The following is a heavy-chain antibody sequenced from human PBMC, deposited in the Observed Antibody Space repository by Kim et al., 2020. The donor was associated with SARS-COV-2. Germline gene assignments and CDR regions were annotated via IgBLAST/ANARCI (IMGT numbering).Heavy chain of an antibody. CDR3: ARDWRDGYNYGDYYYYGMDV. Sequence: GGSLRLSCAASGFTFSSYAMHWVRQAPGKGLEWVAVISYDGSNKYYADSVKGRFTISRDNSKNTLYLQMNSLRAEDTAVYYYARDWRDGYNYGDYYYYGMDVWGQGTTVTV. CDR2: ISYDGSNK. V-gene: IGHV3-30-3*01. CDR1: GFTFSSYA. J-gene: IGHJ6*02. D-gene: IGHD5-12*01.